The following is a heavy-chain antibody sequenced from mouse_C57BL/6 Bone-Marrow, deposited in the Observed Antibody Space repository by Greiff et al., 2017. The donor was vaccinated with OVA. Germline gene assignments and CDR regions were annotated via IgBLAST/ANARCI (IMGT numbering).Heavy chain of an antibody. Sequence: QVQLQQPWAEVVKPGASVELFCKASGYTFTSYWMHWVKQGPGRGLEGIVRIDPNSRGTKYNEKFKSKATPTVDKPSSTAYMQLSSLTSEDSAVYYCASGYYGVYYYAMDYWGQGTSVTVSS. V-gene: IGHV1-72*01. CDR2: IDPNSRGT. D-gene: IGHD2-3*01. J-gene: IGHJ4*01. CDR1: GYTFTSYW. CDR3: ASGYYGVYYYAMDY.